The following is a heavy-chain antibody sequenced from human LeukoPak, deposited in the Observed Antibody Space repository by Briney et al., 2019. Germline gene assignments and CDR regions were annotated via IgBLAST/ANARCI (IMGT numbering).Heavy chain of an antibody. J-gene: IGHJ4*02. CDR2: INSNSGDT. CDR3: GRTWIDVWTPDFDY. CDR1: GYTFTAYN. V-gene: IGHV1-2*06. D-gene: IGHD2-2*03. Sequence: GASVKVSCKTSGYTFTAYNIHWVRQAPGHGLEWMGRINSNSGDTKYAQKFQGRVTMTRDTSISTVYMELSGLRSDDTAISYCGRTWIDVWTPDFDYWGQGTLVTVSS.